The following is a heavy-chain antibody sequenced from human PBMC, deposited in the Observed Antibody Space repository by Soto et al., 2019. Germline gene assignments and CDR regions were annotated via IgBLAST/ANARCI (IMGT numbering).Heavy chain of an antibody. V-gene: IGHV4-31*03. Sequence: KPSETLSLTCTVSGGSISSGGYYWSWIRQHPGKGLEWIGYIYYSGSTYYNPSLKSRVTISVDTSKNQFSLKLSSVTAADTAVYYCARAEGVVVVITHFDYWGQGTLVTVSS. D-gene: IGHD3-22*01. J-gene: IGHJ4*02. CDR1: GGSISSGGYY. CDR3: ARAEGVVVVITHFDY. CDR2: IYYSGST.